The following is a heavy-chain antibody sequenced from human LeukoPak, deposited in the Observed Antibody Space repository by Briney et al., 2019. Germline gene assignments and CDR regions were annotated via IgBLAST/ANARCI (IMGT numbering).Heavy chain of an antibody. CDR2: INHRGST. CDR1: GGSFSGYY. Sequence: SETLSLTCAVYGGSFSGYYWSWIRQPPEKGLEWIGEINHRGSTNYNPSLKSRVTISVDTSKNQFSLKLSSVTAADTAVYYCAREGGLRYFDWLFDYFDYWGQGTLVTVSS. V-gene: IGHV4-34*01. J-gene: IGHJ4*02. CDR3: AREGGLRYFDWLFDYFDY. D-gene: IGHD3-9*01.